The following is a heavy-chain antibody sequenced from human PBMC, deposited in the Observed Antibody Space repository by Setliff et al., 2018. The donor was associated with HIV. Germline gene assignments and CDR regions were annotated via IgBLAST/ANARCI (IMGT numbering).Heavy chain of an antibody. CDR3: VRHTRDTILAHYYYYIDV. Sequence: PSETLSLTCTVSGGSISTNSYYWGWIRQSPGKGLEWVGNVHNSGGTNYNPSLKSRVSISVDTSKNQFSLNVNSVTAPDTAVYYCVRHTRDTILAHYYYYIDVWGKGTTVTAP. CDR2: VHNSGGT. V-gene: IGHV4-39*01. CDR1: GGSISTNSYY. J-gene: IGHJ6*03. D-gene: IGHD5-18*01.